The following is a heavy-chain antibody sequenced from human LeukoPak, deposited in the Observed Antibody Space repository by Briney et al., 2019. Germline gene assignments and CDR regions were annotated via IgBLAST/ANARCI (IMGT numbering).Heavy chain of an antibody. CDR3: ARDVTSTNGKFDY. D-gene: IGHD2-8*01. V-gene: IGHV4-30-4*07. J-gene: IGHJ4*02. CDR1: GGSISSSGYS. CDR2: IYYSGST. Sequence: SQTLSLTCAVSGGSISSSGYSWCWIRQPPGKGLEWIGFIYYSGSTYYNPSLKSRVTISVDTSKNQFSLKLSSVTAADTAVYYCARDVTSTNGKFDYWGQGTLVTVSS.